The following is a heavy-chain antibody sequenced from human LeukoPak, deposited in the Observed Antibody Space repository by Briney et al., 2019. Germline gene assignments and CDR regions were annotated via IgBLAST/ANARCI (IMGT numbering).Heavy chain of an antibody. CDR3: AREGGSYYYFDY. D-gene: IGHD1-26*01. J-gene: IGHJ4*02. Sequence: ASVKVSCKASGYTFTGYYMHWVRQAPGQGLEWMGWINPNSGGTNYAQKFQGRVTMTRDTSISTAYMELSRLRSDDTAVYHCAREGGSYYYFDYWGQGTLVTVSS. CDR1: GYTFTGYY. CDR2: INPNSGGT. V-gene: IGHV1-2*02.